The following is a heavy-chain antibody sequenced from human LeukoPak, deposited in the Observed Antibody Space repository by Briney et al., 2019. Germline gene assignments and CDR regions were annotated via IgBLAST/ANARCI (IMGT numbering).Heavy chain of an antibody. Sequence: GGSLRLSCAASGFTFSNYWMNWVRQAPGKGLEWVANIKQDGSEKYYVDSVKGRFTISRDNAKNSLYLQMNSLRAEDTAVYYCARDRKQWLVRRGAFDIWGQGTMVTVSS. CDR2: IKQDGSEK. J-gene: IGHJ3*02. V-gene: IGHV3-7*01. CDR3: ARDRKQWLVRRGAFDI. D-gene: IGHD6-19*01. CDR1: GFTFSNYW.